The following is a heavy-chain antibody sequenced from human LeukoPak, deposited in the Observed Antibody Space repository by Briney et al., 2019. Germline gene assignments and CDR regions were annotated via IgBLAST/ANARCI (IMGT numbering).Heavy chain of an antibody. CDR3: ARSSLYSSSWYEPPSLGEDY. D-gene: IGHD6-13*01. CDR1: GGTFSGYA. CDR2: IIPIFGTA. V-gene: IGHV1-69*01. Sequence: SVKVSCKASGGTFSGYAISWARQAPGQGLEWMGGIIPIFGTANYAQKFQGRVTITADESTSTAYMELSSLRSEDTAVYYCARSSLYSSSWYEPPSLGEDYWGQGTLVTVSS. J-gene: IGHJ4*02.